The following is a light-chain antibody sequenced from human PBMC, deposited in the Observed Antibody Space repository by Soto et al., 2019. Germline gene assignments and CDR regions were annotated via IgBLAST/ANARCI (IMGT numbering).Light chain of an antibody. CDR3: CSYTSRSPVV. CDR1: SSDVGGYNY. Sequence: QSVLTQPASVSGSPGQSITISCTGTSSDVGGYNYVSWYQQHPGKAPNLMIYEVSNRPSGVSNRFSGSKSGNTASLTISGLHAEDEADYYCCSYTSRSPVVFGGGTKLTVL. V-gene: IGLV2-14*01. J-gene: IGLJ2*01. CDR2: EVS.